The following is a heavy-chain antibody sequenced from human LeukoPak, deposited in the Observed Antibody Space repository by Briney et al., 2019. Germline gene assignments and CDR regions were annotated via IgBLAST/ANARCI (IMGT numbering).Heavy chain of an antibody. Sequence: PGGSLRLSCAASGLTFSSSSMNWVRQDRGKGLEWVLSISSSSSYIYYADSVKGRFTISRDNAKNSLYLQMTSLRAEDTAVYYCARASNYYDSSGYFGYWGQGTLVTVSS. CDR3: ARASNYYDSSGYFGY. CDR1: GLTFSSSS. J-gene: IGHJ4*02. V-gene: IGHV3-21*01. D-gene: IGHD3-22*01. CDR2: ISSSSSYI.